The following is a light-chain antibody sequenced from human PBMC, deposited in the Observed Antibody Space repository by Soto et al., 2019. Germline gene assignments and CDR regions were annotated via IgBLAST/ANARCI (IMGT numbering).Light chain of an antibody. Sequence: QSVLTQPPSVSGVPGQRVTISCTGSSSNIGAGYDVHWYQHLPGTAPKLLIYGNSNRPSGVPDRFSGSKSGTSASLAITGLQAEDEADYYCQSYDSSVSKVVFGGGTKLTVL. CDR2: GNS. J-gene: IGLJ2*01. V-gene: IGLV1-40*01. CDR3: QSYDSSVSKVV. CDR1: SSNIGAGYD.